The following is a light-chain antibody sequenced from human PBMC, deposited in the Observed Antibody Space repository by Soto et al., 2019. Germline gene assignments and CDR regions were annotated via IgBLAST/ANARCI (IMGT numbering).Light chain of an antibody. CDR3: HEYNTSPWK. CDR2: GVR. V-gene: IGKV3-20*01. CDR1: QSVHSAY. J-gene: IGKJ1*01. Sequence: VLTQSTETLSLSTLQVVSVSGRSSQSVHSAYLAWYQHKPGQAPRLLLYGVRSRAAGIPDRFSGRGAGTDFTLTITGLEPEDSAVYYCHEYNTSPWKCGEGTMVDIK.